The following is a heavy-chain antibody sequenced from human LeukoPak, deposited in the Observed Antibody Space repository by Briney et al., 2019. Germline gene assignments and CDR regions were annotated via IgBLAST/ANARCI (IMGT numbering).Heavy chain of an antibody. D-gene: IGHD6-13*01. J-gene: IGHJ5*02. CDR3: AREMGSSWSLGFDP. V-gene: IGHV1-18*01. Sequence: ASVKVSCKASGYTFTSYGISWVRQAPGQGLEWMGWISAYNGNTNYAQKLQGRITMTTDTSTSTAYMELRSLRSDDTAVYYCAREMGSSWSLGFDPWGQGTLVTVSS. CDR2: ISAYNGNT. CDR1: GYTFTSYG.